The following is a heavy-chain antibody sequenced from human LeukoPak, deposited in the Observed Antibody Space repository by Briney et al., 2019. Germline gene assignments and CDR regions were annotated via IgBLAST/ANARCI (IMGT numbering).Heavy chain of an antibody. Sequence: GGSLRLSCVASGFTFTSDAMNWVRQAPGKGLEWVSSTVSRGTTQYADAVKGRFTVSRHPSKNTLYLQMNSLRADDTAVYYCAKCSTSAYTTGWCNWIDPWGQGTLVTVSS. CDR1: GFTFTSDA. CDR2: TVSRGTT. D-gene: IGHD6-19*01. J-gene: IGHJ5*02. V-gene: IGHV3-23*01. CDR3: AKCSTSAYTTGWCNWIDP.